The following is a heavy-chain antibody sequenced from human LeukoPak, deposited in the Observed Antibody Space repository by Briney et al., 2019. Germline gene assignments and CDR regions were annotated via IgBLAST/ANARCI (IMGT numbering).Heavy chain of an antibody. Sequence: AGGSLRLSCAASGFTFSSYAMHWVRQAPGKGLEYVSAISSNGGSTYYAHSVKGRFTISRDNSKNTLYLQMGSLRAEDMAVYYCARVVGDYGAFDIWGQGTMVTVSS. CDR3: ARVVGDYGAFDI. J-gene: IGHJ3*02. V-gene: IGHV3-64*01. D-gene: IGHD4-17*01. CDR2: ISSNGGST. CDR1: GFTFSSYA.